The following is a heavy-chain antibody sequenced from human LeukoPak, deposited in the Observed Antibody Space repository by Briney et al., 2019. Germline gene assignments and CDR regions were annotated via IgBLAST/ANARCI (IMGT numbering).Heavy chain of an antibody. CDR2: ISYDGSNK. CDR1: GFTFSSYA. V-gene: IGHV3-30*04. Sequence: HPGGSLRLSCAASGFTFSSYAMHWVRQAPGKGLEWVAVISYDGSNKYYADSVKGRFTISRDNSKNTLYLQMNSLRVEDTAVYYCARVGGSGSYYFYYFDYWGQGTLVTVSS. J-gene: IGHJ4*02. CDR3: ARVGGSGSYYFYYFDY. D-gene: IGHD3-10*01.